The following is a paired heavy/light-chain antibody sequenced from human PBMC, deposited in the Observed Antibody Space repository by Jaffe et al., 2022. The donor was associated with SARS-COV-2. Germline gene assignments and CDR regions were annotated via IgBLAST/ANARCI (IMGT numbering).Light chain of an antibody. CDR2: DAS. J-gene: IGKJ2*01. CDR1: QDISNY. Sequence: DIQMTQSPSSLSASVGDRVTITCQASQDISNYLNWYQQKPGKAPKLLIYDASNLETGVPSRFSGRGSGTDFTFTISSLQPEDIATYYCQQYDNLPYTFGQGTKLEIK. CDR3: QQYDNLPYT. V-gene: IGKV1-33*01.
Heavy chain of an antibody. CDR2: ISWNSGSI. CDR1: GFTLDDYS. CDR3: AKDTQWDLKHPPHAFDI. D-gene: IGHD1-26*01. J-gene: IGHJ3*02. V-gene: IGHV3-9*01. Sequence: EVQLVESGGDLVQPGRSLRLSCAASGFTLDDYSMHWVRQAPGKGLEWVSGISWNSGSIGYADSVKGRFTISRDNAKNSLYLQMNSLRAEDTALYYCAKDTQWDLKHPPHAFDIWGQGTMVTVSS.